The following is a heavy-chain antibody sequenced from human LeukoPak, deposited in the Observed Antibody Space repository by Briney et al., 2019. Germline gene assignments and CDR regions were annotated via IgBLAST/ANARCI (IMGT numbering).Heavy chain of an antibody. D-gene: IGHD5-24*01. V-gene: IGHV1-69*13. CDR2: IIPISGTA. Sequence: SVKVSCKASGGSFSSYAISWVRQAPGQGLEWMGGIIPISGTANYAQKFQGRVTITADESTSTAYMELSSLRSEDTAVYSCARDKRDGYNRYYYYYMDVWGKGTTVTISS. CDR1: GGSFSSYA. J-gene: IGHJ6*03. CDR3: ARDKRDGYNRYYYYYMDV.